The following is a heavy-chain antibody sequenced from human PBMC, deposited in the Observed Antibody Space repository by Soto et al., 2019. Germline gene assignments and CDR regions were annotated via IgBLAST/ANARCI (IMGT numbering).Heavy chain of an antibody. CDR3: GATRGMGKYYFAY. CDR1: GYSFTSNW. CDR2: IYPGDSDT. D-gene: IGHD1-26*01. Sequence: GESLKISCKGSGYSFTSNWIAWVRQMPGKGLEWMGIIYPGDSDTRYSPSFQGQVTISANKSISTAFLQWSSLKASDTAIYYCGATRGMGKYYFAYWGQGTLVTVS. J-gene: IGHJ4*02. V-gene: IGHV5-51*01.